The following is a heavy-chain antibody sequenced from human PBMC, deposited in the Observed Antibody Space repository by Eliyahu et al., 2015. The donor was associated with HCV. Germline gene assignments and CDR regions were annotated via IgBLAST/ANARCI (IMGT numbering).Heavy chain of an antibody. Sequence: QVQLVESGGGVVQPGRSLRLSCAASGFTFSSYAMHWVRQAPGKGLEWVAVISYDGSNXYYADSVKGRFTISRDNSKNTLYLQMNSLRAEDTAVYYCASGGERAKDSSSWYVGIDYWGQGTLVTVSS. CDR1: GFTFSSYA. J-gene: IGHJ4*02. CDR2: ISYDGSNX. CDR3: ASGGERAKDSSSWYVGIDY. D-gene: IGHD6-13*01. V-gene: IGHV3-30-3*01.